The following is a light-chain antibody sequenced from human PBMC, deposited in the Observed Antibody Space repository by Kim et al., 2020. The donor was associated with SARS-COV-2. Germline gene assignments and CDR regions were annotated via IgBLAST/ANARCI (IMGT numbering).Light chain of an antibody. Sequence: SVGDRVTITCQASQDISNYLNWYQQKPGKAPKLLIYDASNLETGVPSRFSGSGSWTDFTFTISSLQPEDIATYYCQQYDNLPPLTFGGGTKVDIK. CDR2: DAS. J-gene: IGKJ4*01. V-gene: IGKV1-33*01. CDR1: QDISNY. CDR3: QQYDNLPPLT.